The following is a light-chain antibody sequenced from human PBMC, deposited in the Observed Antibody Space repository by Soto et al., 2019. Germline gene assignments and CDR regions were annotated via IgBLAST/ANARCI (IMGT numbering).Light chain of an antibody. CDR3: RKYGSWPIT. CDR2: GAS. CDR1: QTISGT. J-gene: IGKJ5*01. Sequence: IVLTQSPGTLSLSPGERATLSCRASQTISGTLAWYQQKPGQAPRLLIHGASTSAPGIPDRFIGSGSGTDFTVTISRLELDDFAVYYRRKYGSWPITVGQGTRLES. V-gene: IGKV3-20*01.